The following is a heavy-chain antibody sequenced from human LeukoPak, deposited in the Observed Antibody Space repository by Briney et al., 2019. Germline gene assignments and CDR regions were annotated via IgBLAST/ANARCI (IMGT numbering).Heavy chain of an antibody. J-gene: IGHJ2*01. CDR2: ISSSSSYI. CDR3: ARSDNKQGRNQWYFDL. Sequence: GGSLRLSCAASGFTFSSYSMNWVRQAPGKGLEWVSSISSSSSYIYYADSVKGRFTISRDNAKNSLYLQMNSLRAEDTAVYYCARSDNKQGRNQWYFDLWGRGRLVTVSS. V-gene: IGHV3-21*01. D-gene: IGHD6-19*01. CDR1: GFTFSSYS.